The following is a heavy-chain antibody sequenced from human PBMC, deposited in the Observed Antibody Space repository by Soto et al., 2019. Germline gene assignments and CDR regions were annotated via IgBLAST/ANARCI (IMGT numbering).Heavy chain of an antibody. D-gene: IGHD6-13*01. CDR1: GFTFSSYG. J-gene: IGHJ4*02. V-gene: IGHV3-30*03. CDR2: ISYDGSNK. Sequence: GGSLRLSCAASGFTFSSYGMHWVRQAPGKGLEWVAVISYDGSNKYYADSVKGRFTISRDNSKNTLYLQMNSLRAEDTAVYYCARLVLSAGTVDYWGQGTLVTVSS. CDR3: ARLVLSAGTVDY.